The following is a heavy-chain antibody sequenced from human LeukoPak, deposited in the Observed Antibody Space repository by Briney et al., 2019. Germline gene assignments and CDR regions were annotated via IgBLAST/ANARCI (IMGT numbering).Heavy chain of an antibody. CDR2: ISSSSSYI. CDR1: GFTFSSYS. CDR3: ARAGEFGVVPAASVGYAFDI. D-gene: IGHD2-2*01. V-gene: IGHV3-21*01. Sequence: PGGSLRLSCAASGFTFSSYSMNWVRQAPGKGLEWVPSISSSSSYIYYADSVKGRFTISRDNAKNSLYLQMNSLRAEDTAVYYCARAGEFGVVPAASVGYAFDIWGQGTMVTVSS. J-gene: IGHJ3*02.